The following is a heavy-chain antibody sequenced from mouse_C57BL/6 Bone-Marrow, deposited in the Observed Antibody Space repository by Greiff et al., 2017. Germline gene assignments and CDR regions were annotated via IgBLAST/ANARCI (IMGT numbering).Heavy chain of an antibody. Sequence: QVQLQQSGAELVRPGTSVKVSCKASGYAFTNYLIEWVKQRPGQGLEWIGVINPGSGGTNYKEKLKGKATLTAAKSSSTAYMQLSSLTSEDSAVYFCAREGGYYYGSSYWDGAMDYWGQGTSVTVSS. J-gene: IGHJ4*01. CDR3: AREGGYYYGSSYWDGAMDY. CDR1: GYAFTNYL. V-gene: IGHV1-54*01. D-gene: IGHD1-1*01. CDR2: INPGSGGT.